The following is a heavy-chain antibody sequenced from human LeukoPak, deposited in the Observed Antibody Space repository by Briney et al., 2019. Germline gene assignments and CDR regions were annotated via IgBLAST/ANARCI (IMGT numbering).Heavy chain of an antibody. Sequence: PGGSLRLSCVASGFTFSSYSMNWVRQAPGKGLEWVSSISSSSSYIDYADSVKGRLTISRDNAKNSLYLQMNSLRAEDTAVYYCAREISGRLDAFDIWGQGTMVTVSS. CDR3: AREISGRLDAFDI. D-gene: IGHD6-19*01. J-gene: IGHJ3*02. CDR1: GFTFSSYS. CDR2: ISSSSSYI. V-gene: IGHV3-21*01.